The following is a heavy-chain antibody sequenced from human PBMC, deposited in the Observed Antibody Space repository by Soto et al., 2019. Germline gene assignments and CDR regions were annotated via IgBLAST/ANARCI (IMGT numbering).Heavy chain of an antibody. CDR3: AKGRSYYYYYGVDV. Sequence: GGSLRLSCAASGFNFSSCAMGWVRQNPGKGLEWVSDIIDSGASTYYADSVKGRFTISRDNSKSTLYLQMNSLRAEDTALYYCAKGRSYYYYYGVDVWGQGTTVTVSS. CDR1: GFNFSSCA. J-gene: IGHJ6*02. CDR2: IIDSGAST. V-gene: IGHV3-23*01.